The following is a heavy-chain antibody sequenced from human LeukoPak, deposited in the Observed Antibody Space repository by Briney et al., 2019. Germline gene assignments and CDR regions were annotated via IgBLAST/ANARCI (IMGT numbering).Heavy chain of an antibody. CDR1: GGSISSGSYY. CDR3: ARHTVLWFGEPDGMDV. CDR2: IYYSGST. D-gene: IGHD3-10*01. V-gene: IGHV4-61*01. Sequence: SQTLSLTCTVSGGSISSGSYYWSWIRQPPGKGLEWIGYIYYSGSTNYNPSLKSRVTISVDTSKNQFSLKLSSVTAADTAVYYCARHTVLWFGEPDGMDVWGQGTTVTVSS. J-gene: IGHJ6*02.